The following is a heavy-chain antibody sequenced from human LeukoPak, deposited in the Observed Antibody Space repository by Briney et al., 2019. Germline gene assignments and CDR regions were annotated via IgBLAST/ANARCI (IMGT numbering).Heavy chain of an antibody. J-gene: IGHJ4*02. V-gene: IGHV3-30*18. CDR3: AKVQRERRELPSTFDG. CDR2: MSYDGRKA. Sequence: SCKGSAFSFTNYYMHCLRQAPDKGLEWVAAMSYDGRKAYNADSVKGRFTISRDNSKNTLYLQMNSLRVDDTAVYYCAKVQRERRELPSTFDGWGQGTLVTVSS. D-gene: IGHD1-1*01. CDR1: AFSFTNYY.